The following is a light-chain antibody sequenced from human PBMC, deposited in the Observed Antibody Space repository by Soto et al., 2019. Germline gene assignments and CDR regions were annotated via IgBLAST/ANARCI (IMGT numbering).Light chain of an antibody. CDR3: QQRSNWPIT. CDR2: GAS. Sequence: EIIISQSPVTLSVSQGERATLSCRASHSVSSNLAWYQQKPGQAPRLLIYGASTRATGIPARFSGSGSGTDFTLTISSLQSEDFAVYYCQQRSNWPITFGQGTKVDIK. V-gene: IGKV3-15*01. J-gene: IGKJ1*01. CDR1: HSVSSN.